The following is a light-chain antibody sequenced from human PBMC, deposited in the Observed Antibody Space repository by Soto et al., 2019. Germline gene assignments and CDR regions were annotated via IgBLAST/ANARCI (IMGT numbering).Light chain of an antibody. CDR2: DAS. CDR3: QQYDTLRVT. J-gene: IGKJ3*01. V-gene: IGKV1-33*01. CDR1: QDISNY. Sequence: DIQMTQSPSSLSASVGDRVTLTCQASQDISNYLNWYQQKPGKAPKLLIYDASNLETGVPSRFSGSGSGTDFTFTIISLQPEDISTYYCQQYDTLRVTFGPGTKVDIK.